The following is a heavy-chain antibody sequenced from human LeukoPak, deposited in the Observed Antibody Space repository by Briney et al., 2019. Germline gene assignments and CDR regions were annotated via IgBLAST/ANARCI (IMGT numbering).Heavy chain of an antibody. CDR3: ARQPYYYYDSSGYMGLDY. J-gene: IGHJ4*02. D-gene: IGHD3-22*01. CDR1: GVSFSGYY. CDR2: INHSGST. V-gene: IGHV4-34*01. Sequence: PSETLSLTCAVYGVSFSGYYWSWIRQPPGKGLEWIGEINHSGSTNYNPSLKSRVTISVDTSKNQFSLKLSSVTAADTAVYYCARQPYYYYDSSGYMGLDYWGQGTLVTVSS.